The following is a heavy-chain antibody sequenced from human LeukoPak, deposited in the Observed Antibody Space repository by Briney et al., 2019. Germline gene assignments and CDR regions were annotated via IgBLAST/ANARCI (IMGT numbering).Heavy chain of an antibody. CDR1: GFTFSSYW. CDR3: AREGYFDWLSPPTDAFDI. V-gene: IGHV3-74*01. Sequence: PGGSLRLSCAASGFTFSSYWMHWVRQAPGKGLVWVSRINSDGSSTSYADSVKGRFTISRDNAKNTLYLQMNSLRAEDTAVYYCAREGYFDWLSPPTDAFDIWGQGTMVTVSS. CDR2: INSDGSST. D-gene: IGHD3-9*01. J-gene: IGHJ3*02.